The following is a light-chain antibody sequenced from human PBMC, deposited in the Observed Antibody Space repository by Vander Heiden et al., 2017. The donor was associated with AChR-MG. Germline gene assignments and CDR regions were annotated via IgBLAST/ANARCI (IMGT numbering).Light chain of an antibody. V-gene: IGKV3-11*01. CDR2: DAS. CDR1: KRVSSY. CDR3: QQRSNWQVHT. Sequence: IVFTQSPATLPSSTVERATPSCRARKRVSSYLAWYQQKPGQAARLLIYDASNSATGIPARFSGSGSGTAFTLTISSIEPEDFAVYYCQQRSNWQVHTFGQGTKLEIK. J-gene: IGKJ2*01.